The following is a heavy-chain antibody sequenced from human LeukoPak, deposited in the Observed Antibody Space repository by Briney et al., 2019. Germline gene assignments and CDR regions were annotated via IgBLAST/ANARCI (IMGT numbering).Heavy chain of an antibody. CDR2: SSGGGGDT. Sequence: PGGSLRLSCAASGFTFGTYGMSWVRQAPGKGLEWVAHSSGGGGDTNFADSVRGRFSISRDNSKNTLYLQMNSLRAEDTAVYYCAKDLHDSCAVDYWGPGTLVTVSS. V-gene: IGHV3-23*01. D-gene: IGHD3-3*01. J-gene: IGHJ4*02. CDR1: GFTFGTYG. CDR3: AKDLHDSCAVDY.